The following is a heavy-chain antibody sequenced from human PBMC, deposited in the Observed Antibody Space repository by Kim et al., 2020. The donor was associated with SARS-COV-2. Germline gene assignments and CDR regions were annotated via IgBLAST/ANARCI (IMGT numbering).Heavy chain of an antibody. V-gene: IGHV4-38-2*02. CDR3: ARDRLDCSSTSCYADWF. Sequence: SETLSLTCTVSGYSISSGDYWGWIRQPPGKGLEWIGSIYHSGSTYYNPSLKSRVTISVDTSQNQFSLKLSPVTAADTAVYYCARDRLDCSSTSCYADWF. D-gene: IGHD2-2*01. J-gene: IGHJ5*01. CDR1: GYSISSGDY. CDR2: IYHSGST.